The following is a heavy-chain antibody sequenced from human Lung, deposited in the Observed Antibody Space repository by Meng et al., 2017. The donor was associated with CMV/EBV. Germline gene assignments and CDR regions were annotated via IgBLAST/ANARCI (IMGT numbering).Heavy chain of an antibody. D-gene: IGHD1-26*01. CDR2: IKSKTDGGTT. Sequence: GGSLRLSXAASGFTFSNAWMSWVRQAPGKGLEWVGRIKSKTDGGTTDYAAPVKGRFTISRDDSKNTLYLQMNSLKTEDTAVYYCTTGRDVGATTGPWGQGTLVTVSS. CDR3: TTGRDVGATTGP. J-gene: IGHJ5*02. V-gene: IGHV3-15*01. CDR1: GFTFSNAW.